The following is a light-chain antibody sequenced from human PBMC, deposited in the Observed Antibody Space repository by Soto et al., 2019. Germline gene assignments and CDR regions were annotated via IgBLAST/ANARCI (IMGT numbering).Light chain of an antibody. CDR2: DAS. V-gene: IGKV1-5*01. J-gene: IGKJ1*01. Sequence: DIQMTQSPSTLSASVGDRVTITCRASHSVSSWLAWYQQKPGKAPKLLIYDASSLESGAPSRFNGSGSGTEFTLTISSLQPDDFATYYCQPYNSYSWTFGQGTKVEIK. CDR3: QPYNSYSWT. CDR1: HSVSSW.